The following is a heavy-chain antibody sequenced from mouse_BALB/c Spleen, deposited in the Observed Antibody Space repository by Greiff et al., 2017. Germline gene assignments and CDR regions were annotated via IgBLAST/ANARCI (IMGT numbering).Heavy chain of an antibody. J-gene: IGHJ3*01. Sequence: VQLQQSGAELVKPGASVKLSCTASGFNIKDTYMHWVKQRPEQGLEWIGRIDPANGNTKYDPKFQGKATITADTSSNTAYLQLSSLTSEDTAVYYCAEAYDYDGAWFAYWGQGTLVTVSA. CDR1: GFNIKDTY. D-gene: IGHD2-4*01. V-gene: IGHV14-3*02. CDR2: IDPANGNT. CDR3: AEAYDYDGAWFAY.